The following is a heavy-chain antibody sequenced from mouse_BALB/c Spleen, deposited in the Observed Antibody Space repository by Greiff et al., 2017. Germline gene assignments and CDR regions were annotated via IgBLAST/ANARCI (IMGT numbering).Heavy chain of an antibody. CDR2: ISSGSSTI. CDR3: ARGAITGAWFAY. V-gene: IGHV5-17*02. CDR1: GFTFSSFG. D-gene: IGHD2-4*01. Sequence: EVKLVESGGGLVQPGGSRKLSCAASGFTFSSFGMHWVRQAPEKGLEWVAYISSGSSTIYYADTVKGRFTISRDNPKNTLFLPMTSLRSEDTAMYYCARGAITGAWFAYWGQGTLVTVSA. J-gene: IGHJ3*01.